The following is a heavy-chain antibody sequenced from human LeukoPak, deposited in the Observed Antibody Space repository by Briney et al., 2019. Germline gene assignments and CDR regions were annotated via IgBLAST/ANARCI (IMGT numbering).Heavy chain of an antibody. D-gene: IGHD6-19*01. CDR2: INPSGGST. V-gene: IGHV1-46*01. CDR1: GYTFTTYY. CDR3: ARDEAVAGTGDY. J-gene: IGHJ4*02. Sequence: ASVKVSCKASGYTFTTYYIHWVRQAPGQGLEWMGIINPSGGSTSYAQKFQGRVTMTRDTSTSTVYMELSSLRSEDTAVYYCARDEAVAGTGDYWGQGTLVTVSS.